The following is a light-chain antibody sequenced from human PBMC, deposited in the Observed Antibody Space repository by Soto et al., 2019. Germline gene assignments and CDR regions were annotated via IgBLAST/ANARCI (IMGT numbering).Light chain of an antibody. J-gene: IGKJ4*01. CDR2: GAS. Sequence: EIVLTQSPGTLSLSPGERATLSCRASQSVSSSYLAWYQQKHGQAPRLLIYGASSRATGIPDCFSGSGSGTDFTLTISRLEPEYFAVYYCQQYGSSLLLTFGGGTKVEIK. CDR3: QQYGSSLLLT. V-gene: IGKV3-20*01. CDR1: QSVSSSY.